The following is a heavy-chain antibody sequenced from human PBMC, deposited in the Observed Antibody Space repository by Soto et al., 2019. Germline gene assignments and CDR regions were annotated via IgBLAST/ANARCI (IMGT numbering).Heavy chain of an antibody. Sequence: QITLKESGPTLVKPTQTLTLTCTFSGFSLSTSGVGVGWIRQPPGKALEWLALIYWDYDKRYSPSLKSRLTITKDTSKNQVVLTMTNMDPVDTATYYCAHRRGVSRRGWFDPWGQGTLVTVSS. D-gene: IGHD3-10*01. CDR2: IYWDYDK. J-gene: IGHJ5*02. V-gene: IGHV2-5*02. CDR3: AHRRGVSRRGWFDP. CDR1: GFSLSTSGVG.